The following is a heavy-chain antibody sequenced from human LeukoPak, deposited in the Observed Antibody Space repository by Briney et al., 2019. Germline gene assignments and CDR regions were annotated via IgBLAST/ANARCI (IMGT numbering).Heavy chain of an antibody. D-gene: IGHD1-14*01. Sequence: ASVTVSCKASGYIFTSYYIHWVRQAPGQGLQWLGVINPIGASTIYAQNFQGRVTMTRDTSTSTVYMELSSLRSEDTAVYYCARSQYLLNRDALDIWGQGKMVTVSS. V-gene: IGHV1-46*01. CDR3: ARSQYLLNRDALDI. J-gene: IGHJ3*02. CDR2: INPIGAST. CDR1: GYIFTSYY.